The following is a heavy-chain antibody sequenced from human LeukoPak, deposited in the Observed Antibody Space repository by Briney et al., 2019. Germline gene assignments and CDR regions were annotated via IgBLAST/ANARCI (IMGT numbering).Heavy chain of an antibody. J-gene: IGHJ6*02. Sequence: NSSATLSLACTVFGGSFTDYLWSCIRPSPGKGMEWVGAINDYTADSKYHPSLNSPFSLSLEKSKNQLSLDLRSLPAPQTVVFCCARGRIAKIVVVHSFSYGMDVWGQGTTVTVSS. D-gene: IGHD3-22*01. CDR3: ARGRIAKIVVVHSFSYGMDV. CDR1: GGSFTDYL. CDR2: INDYTADS. V-gene: IGHV4-34*01.